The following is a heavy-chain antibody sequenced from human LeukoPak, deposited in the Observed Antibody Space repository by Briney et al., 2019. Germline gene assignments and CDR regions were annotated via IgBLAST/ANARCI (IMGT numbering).Heavy chain of an antibody. Sequence: QAEGSLRLSCAASGFTFSNYAMSWVRQAPGKGLEGVSGITASGGGPSSADSVKGRFTISRDNSKNMVYLQMNSLRDDDTAVYYCVKDGRTSASCWGQGTLVTVSS. D-gene: IGHD2-15*01. CDR1: GFTFSNYA. V-gene: IGHV3-23*01. CDR3: VKDGRTSASC. CDR2: ITASGGGP. J-gene: IGHJ4*02.